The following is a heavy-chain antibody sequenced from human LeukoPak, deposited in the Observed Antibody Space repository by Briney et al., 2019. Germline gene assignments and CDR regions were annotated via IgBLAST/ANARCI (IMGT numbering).Heavy chain of an antibody. CDR1: GGTFSSYA. V-gene: IGHV1-69*04. Sequence: ASVKVSCKASGGTFSSYAISWVRQAPGQGLEWMGRIIPIFGIANYAQKLQGRVTITADKSTSTAYMELSSLRSEDTAVYYCARGITMIRGWFDPWGQGTLVTVSS. D-gene: IGHD3-22*01. J-gene: IGHJ5*02. CDR2: IIPIFGIA. CDR3: ARGITMIRGWFDP.